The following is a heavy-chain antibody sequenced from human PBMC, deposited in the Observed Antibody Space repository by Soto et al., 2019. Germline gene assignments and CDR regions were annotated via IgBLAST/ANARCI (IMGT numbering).Heavy chain of an antibody. Sequence: QTLSLTCAISGDSVSSNRAAWNWIRQCPSRGLGCLGRTYYSSKWYNDYAVSVKSRITINTDRSKNKFSLQLNSVTPEDTAVYYCARYVDTDNWLDPWGQGPLVTVSS. CDR1: GDSVSSNRAA. V-gene: IGHV6-1*01. D-gene: IGHD5-18*01. J-gene: IGHJ5*02. CDR2: TYYSSKWYN. CDR3: ARYVDTDNWLDP.